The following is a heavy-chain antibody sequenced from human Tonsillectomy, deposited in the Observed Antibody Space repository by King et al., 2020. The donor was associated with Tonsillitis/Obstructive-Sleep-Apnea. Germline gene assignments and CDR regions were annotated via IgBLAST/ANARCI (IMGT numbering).Heavy chain of an antibody. D-gene: IGHD2-2*01. Sequence: VQLVESGGGLVKPGGSLRLSCAASGFTFSNAWMNWVRQAPGKGLEWVGRIKSKTDGGTTDYAAPVKGRFTISRDDSKNTLYLQMNRLKTEDTAVYDCTTNGQYCSSTSCYHFDYWGQGTLVTVSS. V-gene: IGHV3-15*07. CDR1: GFTFSNAW. CDR3: TTNGQYCSSTSCYHFDY. J-gene: IGHJ4*02. CDR2: IKSKTDGGTT.